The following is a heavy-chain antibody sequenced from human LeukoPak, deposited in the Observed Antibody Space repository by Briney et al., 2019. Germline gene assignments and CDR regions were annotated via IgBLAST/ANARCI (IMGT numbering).Heavy chain of an antibody. V-gene: IGHV3-53*01. CDR3: ARDSDSSGST. J-gene: IGHJ4*02. CDR2: IYSGGSP. Sequence: PGGSLRLSCAASGFTVSSNYMRWVRQAPGKGLECVSVIYSGGSPYYADSVKGRFTISRDNSKNTLYLQVNSLRAEDTAVYYCARDSDSSGSTWGQGTLVTVSS. CDR1: GFTVSSNY. D-gene: IGHD3-22*01.